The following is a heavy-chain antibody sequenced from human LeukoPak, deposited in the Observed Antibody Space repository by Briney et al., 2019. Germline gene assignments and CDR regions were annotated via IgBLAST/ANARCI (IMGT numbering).Heavy chain of an antibody. Sequence: SPAPTELTLVEYEMNSLRPPPCKEQEWVSGIGWDSNSIIYADSVKGRFTISRDNAKNSLYLQMNSLRAEDTALYYCAKAMAAPGAFDIWGQGTVVTVSS. CDR2: IGWDSNSI. J-gene: IGHJ3*02. CDR3: AKAMAAPGAFDI. D-gene: IGHD5-24*01. V-gene: IGHV3-9*01. CDR1: ELTLVEYE.